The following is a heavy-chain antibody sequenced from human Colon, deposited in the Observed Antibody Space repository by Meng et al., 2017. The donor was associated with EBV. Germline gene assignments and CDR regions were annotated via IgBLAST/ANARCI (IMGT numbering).Heavy chain of an antibody. V-gene: IGHV7-4-1*02. Sequence: HVDRATSRSSCTHAWASVKVSVKAYGYTFSTYTINWVRQAHGRGLEWMGWISTNTGTPTYTQGFTGRFVFSLDTSVSTAYLQISSLKAEDTAVYYCARGGNFDPWGQGTLVTVSS. CDR1: GYTFSTYT. CDR2: ISTNTGTP. CDR3: ARGGNFDP. D-gene: IGHD2/OR15-2a*01. J-gene: IGHJ5*02.